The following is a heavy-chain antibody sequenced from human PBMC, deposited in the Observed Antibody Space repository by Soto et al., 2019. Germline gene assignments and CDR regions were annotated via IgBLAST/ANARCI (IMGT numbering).Heavy chain of an antibody. V-gene: IGHV4-38-2*02. J-gene: IGHJ2*01. D-gene: IGHD3-16*02. CDR2: IYHSGST. Sequence: SETLSLTCTVSGYSISSGYYWGWIRQPPGKGLEWIGSIYHSGSTYYNPSLKSRVTISVDTAKNPFSLKLSSVTAADTAVYYCARDPMITFGGVIVKGDWYFDLWGRGTLVTVSS. CDR3: ARDPMITFGGVIVKGDWYFDL. CDR1: GYSISSGYY.